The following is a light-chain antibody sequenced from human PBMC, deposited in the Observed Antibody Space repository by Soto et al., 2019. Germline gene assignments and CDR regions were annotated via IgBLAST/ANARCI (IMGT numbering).Light chain of an antibody. Sequence: DIVMTQSPDSLAVSLGERATINCKSSQSVLNNYSNKNYLAWYQQKPGQPPKLLIYWASTRESGVPDRFRGSGSETDFTLTIRSLQAEDVAVYYCQQYYSSPITFGQGTRLEIK. V-gene: IGKV4-1*01. CDR1: QSVLNNYSNKNY. CDR2: WAS. CDR3: QQYYSSPIT. J-gene: IGKJ5*01.